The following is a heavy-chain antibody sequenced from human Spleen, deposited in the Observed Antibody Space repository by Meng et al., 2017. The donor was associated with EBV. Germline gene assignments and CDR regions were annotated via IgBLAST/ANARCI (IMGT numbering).Heavy chain of an antibody. CDR2: IHHRGSA. J-gene: IGHJ4*02. CDR3: ARLGRGYSGYDTAY. D-gene: IGHD5-12*01. CDR1: GASISSSNW. Sequence: QGRRQGCGPGLGKPSGTLSLPCAVSGASISSSNWWTWVRQPPGKGLEWIGEIHHRGSANYNPSLKSRVTFSLDKSKNHFSLNLTSVTAADTAVYYCARLGRGYSGYDTAYWGQGTLVTVSS. V-gene: IGHV4-4*02.